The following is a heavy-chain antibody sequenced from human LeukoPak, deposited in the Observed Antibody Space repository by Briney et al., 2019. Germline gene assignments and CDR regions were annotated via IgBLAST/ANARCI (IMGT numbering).Heavy chain of an antibody. D-gene: IGHD3-3*01. Sequence: TLSLTCAVSGGSISSGGYSWSWIRQPPGKGLEWIGYIYHSGSTNYNPSLKSRVTISVDTSKNQFSLKLSSVTAADTAVYYCARGPIFGVVIAYYYYGMDVWGQGTTVTVSS. CDR1: GGSISSGGYS. CDR2: IYHSGST. V-gene: IGHV4-30-2*01. J-gene: IGHJ6*02. CDR3: ARGPIFGVVIAYYYYGMDV.